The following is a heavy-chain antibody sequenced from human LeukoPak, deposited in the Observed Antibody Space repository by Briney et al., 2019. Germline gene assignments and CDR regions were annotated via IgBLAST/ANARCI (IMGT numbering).Heavy chain of an antibody. V-gene: IGHV3-53*01. CDR1: GFTFSSNY. CDR3: ARDFLGMATDY. Sequence: PGGSLRLSCAASGFTFSSNYMSWGRQAPGKGLEWVSVIYSGGSTYYADSVKGRFTISRDNSKNTLYLQMNSLRAEDTAVYYCARDFLGMATDYWGQGTLVTVSS. D-gene: IGHD5-24*01. J-gene: IGHJ4*02. CDR2: IYSGGST.